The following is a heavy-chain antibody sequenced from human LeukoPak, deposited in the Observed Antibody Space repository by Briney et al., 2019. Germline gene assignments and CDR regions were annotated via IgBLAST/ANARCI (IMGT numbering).Heavy chain of an antibody. J-gene: IGHJ4*02. Sequence: SETLSLTCTVSGVSINNGRYYWGWIRQPPGRRLEWIGSIFYTGSAHYHPSFESRVVITIDPANNQFSLRLPSVTAADTAVYFCARRGIAAAAHFDFWGQGSLVTVSS. V-gene: IGHV4-39*01. D-gene: IGHD6-25*01. CDR2: IFYTGSA. CDR1: GVSINNGRYY. CDR3: ARRGIAAAAHFDF.